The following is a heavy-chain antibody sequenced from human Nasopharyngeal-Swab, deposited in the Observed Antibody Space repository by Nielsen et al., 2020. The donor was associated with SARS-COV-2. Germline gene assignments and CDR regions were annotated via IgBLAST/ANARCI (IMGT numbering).Heavy chain of an antibody. V-gene: IGHV3-7*01. CDR2: IKQDGSEK. D-gene: IGHD3-9*01. CDR1: GFTFSSFW. J-gene: IGHJ4*02. CDR3: ARGGEDLRYFNWLPVDY. Sequence: GESLKISCAASGFTFSSFWMNWVRQAPGKGLEWVANIKQDGSEKYYVDSVKGRFTISRDNAKNSLYLQMNSLRAEDTAVYYCARGGEDLRYFNWLPVDYWGQGTLVNVSS.